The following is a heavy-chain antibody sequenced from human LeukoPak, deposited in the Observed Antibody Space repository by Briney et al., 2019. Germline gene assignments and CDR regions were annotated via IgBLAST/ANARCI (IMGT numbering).Heavy chain of an antibody. CDR2: IYHSGST. D-gene: IGHD3-10*01. V-gene: IGHV4-38-2*01. CDR1: GYSISSGYY. CDR3: ATSYYGSGSYYSLYFDY. Sequence: SETLSLTCAVSGYSISSGYYRGWIRQPPGKGLEWIGSIYHSGSTYYNPSLKSRVTISVDTSKNQFSLKLSSVTAADTAVYYCATSYYGSGSYYSLYFDYWGQGTLVTVSS. J-gene: IGHJ4*02.